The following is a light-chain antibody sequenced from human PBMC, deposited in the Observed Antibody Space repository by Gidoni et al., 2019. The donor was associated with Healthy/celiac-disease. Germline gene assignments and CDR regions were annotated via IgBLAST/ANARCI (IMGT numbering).Light chain of an antibody. V-gene: IGKV1-39*01. J-gene: IGKJ2*01. CDR2: AAF. CDR1: QSISSY. Sequence: DIQMTQSPSSLSASVGDRVTITCRASQSISSYLNWYQQKPGKAPKLLIYAAFSLQSGVPSRFSGSGSGTDFTLTISSLQPEDFATYYCQQSYSTPRTFXQXTKLXIK. CDR3: QQSYSTPRT.